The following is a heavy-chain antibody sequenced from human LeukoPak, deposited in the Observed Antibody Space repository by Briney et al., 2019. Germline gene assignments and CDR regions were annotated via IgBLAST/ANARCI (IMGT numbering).Heavy chain of an antibody. CDR3: ARGGTYYYGSGSYCQEH. D-gene: IGHD3-10*01. J-gene: IGHJ1*01. CDR1: GYTFTGYY. V-gene: IGHV1-2*02. Sequence: WASVKVSCKASGYTFTGYYMHWVRQAPGQGLEWMGWINPNSGGTNYAQKFQGRVTMTRDTSISTAYMELSRLRSDDTAVYYCARGGTYYYGSGSYCQEHWGQGTLVTVSS. CDR2: INPNSGGT.